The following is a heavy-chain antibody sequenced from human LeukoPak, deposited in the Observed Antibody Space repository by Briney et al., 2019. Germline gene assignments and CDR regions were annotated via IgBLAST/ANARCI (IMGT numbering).Heavy chain of an antibody. V-gene: IGHV3-74*01. CDR3: VRDLGGRSGH. J-gene: IGHJ4*02. Sequence: GESLRLSCAASGFTFSSNWMHWVRQAPGKGLVWVSRINEDGSTTNYADSVKGRSTILRDNAKNTLYLQMNSLRAEDTAVYYCVRDLGGRSGHWGQGTLVTVSS. CDR2: INEDGSTT. CDR1: GFTFSSNW. D-gene: IGHD1-26*01.